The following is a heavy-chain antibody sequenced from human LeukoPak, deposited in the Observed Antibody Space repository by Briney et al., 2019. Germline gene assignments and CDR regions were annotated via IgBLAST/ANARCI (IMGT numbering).Heavy chain of an antibody. CDR2: IYYSGST. J-gene: IGHJ4*02. V-gene: IGHV4-39*01. CDR1: GGSISSSSYY. CDR3: ASQMYYYDSSGYYYGFDY. D-gene: IGHD3-22*01. Sequence: SETLSLTCTVSGGSISSSSYYWGWIRQPPGKGLEWIGSIYYSGSTYYNPSLKSRFTISVDTSKNQFSLKLSSVTAADTAVYYCASQMYYYDSSGYYYGFDYWGQGTLVTVSS.